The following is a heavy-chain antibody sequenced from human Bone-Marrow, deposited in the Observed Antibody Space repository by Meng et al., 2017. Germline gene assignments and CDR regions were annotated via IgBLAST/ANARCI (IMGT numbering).Heavy chain of an antibody. CDR1: GFTFSSYA. V-gene: IGHV3-30*01. CDR3: AREPAAAGVDY. J-gene: IGHJ4*02. Sequence: GESLKISCAASGFTFSSYAMHWVRQAPGKGLEWVEVISYDGSNKYYADSVQGRFTISRDNSKNTLYLQMNSLRAEDTAVYYCAREPAAAGVDYWGQGTLVTVSS. D-gene: IGHD6-13*01. CDR2: ISYDGSNK.